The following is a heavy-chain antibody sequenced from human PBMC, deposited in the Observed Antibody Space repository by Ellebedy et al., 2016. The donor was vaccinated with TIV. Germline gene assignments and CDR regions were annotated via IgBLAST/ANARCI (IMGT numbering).Heavy chain of an antibody. CDR2: MNPNSGNT. V-gene: IGHV1-8*02. Sequence: ASVKVSCXASGYTFTSYGISWVRQAPGQGLEWMGWMNPNSGNTGYAQKFQGRVTMTRNTSISTAYMELSSLRSEDTAVYYCARVRGWELPKYWGQGTLVTVSS. CDR1: GYTFTSYG. J-gene: IGHJ4*02. D-gene: IGHD1-26*01. CDR3: ARVRGWELPKY.